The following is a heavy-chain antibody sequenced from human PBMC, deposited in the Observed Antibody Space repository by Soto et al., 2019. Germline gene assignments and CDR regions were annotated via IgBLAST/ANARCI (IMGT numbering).Heavy chain of an antibody. Sequence: SLRLSCAASGFTFGNSWMSWVRQAPGKGLEWVANIKEDGSEKYYVDSVKDRFTISRDNAKNSLYLQMNSLRAEDTAVYYCARDRALDYWGQGTLVTVSS. CDR3: ARDRALDY. J-gene: IGHJ4*02. CDR2: IKEDGSEK. CDR1: GFTFGNSW. V-gene: IGHV3-7*01.